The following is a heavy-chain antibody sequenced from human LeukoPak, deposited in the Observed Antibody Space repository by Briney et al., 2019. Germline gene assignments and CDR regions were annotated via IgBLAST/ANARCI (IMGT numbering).Heavy chain of an antibody. V-gene: IGHV3-15*01. CDR3: TTGSSMVRGVITFDY. Sequence: GGSLRLSCAASGFTFSSYWMSWVRQAPGKGLEWVGRIKSKTDGGTTDYAAPVKGRFTISRDDSKNTLYLQMNSLKTEDTAVYYCTTGSSMVRGVITFDYWGQGTLVTVSS. D-gene: IGHD3-10*01. CDR1: GFTFSSYW. CDR2: IKSKTDGGTT. J-gene: IGHJ4*02.